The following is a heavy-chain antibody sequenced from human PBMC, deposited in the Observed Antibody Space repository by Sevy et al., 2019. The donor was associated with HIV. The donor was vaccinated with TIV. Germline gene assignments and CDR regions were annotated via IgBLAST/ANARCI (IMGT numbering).Heavy chain of an antibody. J-gene: IGHJ4*02. V-gene: IGHV3-23*01. CDR3: AKDSGGSYPWYFDY. CDR1: GFTFSIYV. D-gene: IGHD1-26*01. Sequence: GGSLRLSCAASGFTFSIYVMSWVRQPPGKGLEWVAASGGRGDSTYYADSVKGRCNNSRDNSKNTVFLQMNRLRPEDTAIYYGAKDSGGSYPWYFDYWGQRTLVTVSS. CDR2: SGGRGDST.